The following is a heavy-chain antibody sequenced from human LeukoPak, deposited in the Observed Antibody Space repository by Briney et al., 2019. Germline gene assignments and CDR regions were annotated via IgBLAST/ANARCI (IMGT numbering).Heavy chain of an antibody. Sequence: ASVKVSCKVSGYTLTELSMHWVRQAPGKGLEWMGGFDPEDGETIYAQKFQGRVTMTEDTSTSTAYMELRSLRSDDTAVYYCARDSMALHYYYGMDVWGQGTTVTVSS. CDR1: GYTLTELS. D-gene: IGHD2-8*01. CDR3: ARDSMALHYYYGMDV. J-gene: IGHJ6*02. CDR2: FDPEDGET. V-gene: IGHV1-24*01.